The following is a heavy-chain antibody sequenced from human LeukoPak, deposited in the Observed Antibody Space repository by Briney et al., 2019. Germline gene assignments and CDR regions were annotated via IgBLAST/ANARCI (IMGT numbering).Heavy chain of an antibody. D-gene: IGHD6-13*01. J-gene: IGHJ6*02. CDR2: ISSSSSYI. Sequence: GGSLRLSCAASGFTFSSYSMNWVRQAPGKGLEWVSSISSSSSYIYYADSVKGRFTISRDNAKNSLYLHMNSLRAEDTAVYYCARDHSSSWYDYYYYGMDVWGQGTTVTVSS. CDR1: GFTFSSYS. CDR3: ARDHSSSWYDYYYYGMDV. V-gene: IGHV3-21*01.